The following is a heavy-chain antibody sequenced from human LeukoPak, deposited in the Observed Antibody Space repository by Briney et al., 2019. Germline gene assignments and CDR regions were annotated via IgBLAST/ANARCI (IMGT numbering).Heavy chain of an antibody. V-gene: IGHV4-59*01. Sequence: PSETLSLTCTVSGVSISSYYWSWIRQAPGKGLEWVGDIYYSGSNNYNPALLSRVTNSVGTYNNQLPLKPSSVTAADTAVYHCARDRGYGMDVWGQGTTVTVSS. CDR2: IYYSGSN. CDR3: ARDRGYGMDV. J-gene: IGHJ6*02. CDR1: GVSISSYY.